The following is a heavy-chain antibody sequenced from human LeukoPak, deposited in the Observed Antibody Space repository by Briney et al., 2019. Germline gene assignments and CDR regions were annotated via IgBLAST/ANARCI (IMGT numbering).Heavy chain of an antibody. CDR2: INTNTGNP. J-gene: IGHJ6*03. CDR3: ARDTGLWLRERYYYYYMDV. D-gene: IGHD5-18*01. CDR1: RYTFTSYA. Sequence: ASVKVSCKASRYTFTSYAMNWVRQAPGQGLEWMGWINTNTGNPTYAHGFTGRFVFSLDTSVSTAYLQISSLKAEDTAVYYCARDTGLWLRERYYYYYMDVWGKGTTVTISS. V-gene: IGHV7-4-1*02.